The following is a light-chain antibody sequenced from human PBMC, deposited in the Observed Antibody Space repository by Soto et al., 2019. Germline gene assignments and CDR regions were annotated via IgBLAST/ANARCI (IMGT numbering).Light chain of an antibody. Sequence: EIVMTQSPATLSVSPGERATLSCTASQSVSSNLAWYQQKPGQAPRLLIYGASTKATGIPARFSGSGSGTYFTITSSSLQSEDFALYYCQQYNSWPPLSFGGGTKVEIK. J-gene: IGKJ4*01. CDR3: QQYNSWPPLS. CDR1: QSVSSN. V-gene: IGKV3-15*01. CDR2: GAS.